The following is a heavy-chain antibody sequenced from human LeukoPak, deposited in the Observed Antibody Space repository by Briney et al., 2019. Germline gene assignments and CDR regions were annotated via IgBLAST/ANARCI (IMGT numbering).Heavy chain of an antibody. Sequence: PGGSLRLSCAASGFSVSSNYLSWVRQAPGKGLEWVSVMYSGGSTFYADSVKGRFTISRDNSKNTLNLQMNSLRAEDTAVYYCAKTNWNDQSNDYWGQGTLVTVSS. CDR1: GFSVSSNY. CDR3: AKTNWNDQSNDY. D-gene: IGHD1-1*01. J-gene: IGHJ4*02. V-gene: IGHV3-53*01. CDR2: MYSGGST.